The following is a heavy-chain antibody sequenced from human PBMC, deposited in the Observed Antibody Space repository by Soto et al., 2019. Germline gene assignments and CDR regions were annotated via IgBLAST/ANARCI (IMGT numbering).Heavy chain of an antibody. Sequence: QTLSLTCAISGDSVSSNSAAWNWIRQSPSRGLEWLGRTYYRSKWYNDYAVSVKSRITINPDTSKNQFSLQLNSVTPEDTAVYYCERVLGHSYGHTFDYWGQGTRVTLAS. J-gene: IGHJ4*02. CDR2: TYYRSKWYN. CDR1: GDSVSSNSAA. V-gene: IGHV6-1*01. CDR3: ERVLGHSYGHTFDY. D-gene: IGHD5-18*01.